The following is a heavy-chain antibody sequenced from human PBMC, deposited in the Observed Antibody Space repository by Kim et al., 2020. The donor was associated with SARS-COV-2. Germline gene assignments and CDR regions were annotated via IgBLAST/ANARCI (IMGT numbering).Heavy chain of an antibody. D-gene: IGHD6-13*01. V-gene: IGHV3-23*01. CDR1: GFTFSSYA. CDR2: ISGSGGST. J-gene: IGHJ3*02. CDR3: AKAPLGQQLGADAFDI. Sequence: GGSLRLSCAASGFTFSSYAMSWVRQAPGKGLEWVSAISGSGGSTYYADSVKGRFTISRDNSKNTLYLQMNSLRAEDTAVYYCAKAPLGQQLGADAFDIWGQGTMVTVSS.